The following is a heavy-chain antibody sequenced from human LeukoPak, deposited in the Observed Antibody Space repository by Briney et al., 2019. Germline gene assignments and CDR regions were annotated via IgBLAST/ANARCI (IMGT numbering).Heavy chain of an antibody. J-gene: IGHJ4*02. Sequence: GGSLRLSCAASGFTFSKYRMLWVRQAPGKGLESVSRINTDGTVTTCADSVKGRFTVSRDNADNTMFLQMNSVRDEDTAVYYCATKQWLAPPPDSWGQGTPVTVSS. CDR1: GFTFSKYR. CDR2: INTDGTVT. D-gene: IGHD6-19*01. CDR3: ATKQWLAPPPDS. V-gene: IGHV3-74*01.